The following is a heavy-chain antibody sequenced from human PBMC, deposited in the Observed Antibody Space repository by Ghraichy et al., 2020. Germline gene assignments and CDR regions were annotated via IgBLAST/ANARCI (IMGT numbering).Heavy chain of an antibody. V-gene: IGHV4-30-2*01. CDR1: GGAISSGGYA. CDR2: IYYSGSA. J-gene: IGHJ5*02. D-gene: IGHD3-10*01. Sequence: TLSLTCAVSGGAISSGGYAWSWIRQPPGKGLEWIGHIYYSGSAYYNPSLKSRVTISLDRSNNQFSLKLRSVTAADTAVYYCAREGEGSGNYYSNGFDPWGQGTLVTVSS. CDR3: AREGEGSGNYYSNGFDP.